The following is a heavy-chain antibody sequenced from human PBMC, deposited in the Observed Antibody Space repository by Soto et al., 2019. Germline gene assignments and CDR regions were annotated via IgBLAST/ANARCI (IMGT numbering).Heavy chain of an antibody. V-gene: IGHV3-48*01. CDR3: ARGGGSGDYYYMDV. CDR2: ISSRSTTI. J-gene: IGHJ6*03. D-gene: IGHD3-16*01. CDR1: GFAFSSSP. Sequence: EVQLVGSGEGLVQPGGSLRLSCAASGFAFSSSPMNWVRQAPGKGLEWVSYISSRSTTIYYADSVKGRFTISRDNAKNSLYLQMNSLRAEDTAVYYCARGGGSGDYYYMDVWGKGTTVTVSS.